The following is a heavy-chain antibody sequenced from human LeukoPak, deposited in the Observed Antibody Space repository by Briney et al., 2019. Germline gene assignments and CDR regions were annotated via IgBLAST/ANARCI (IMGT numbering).Heavy chain of an antibody. CDR1: GGSISSSYY. CDR2: IYYSGST. V-gene: IGHV4-61*01. Sequence: SETLSLTCAVSGGSISSSYYWSWIRQPPGKGLEWIGYIYYSGSTNYNPSLKSRVTISVDTSKNQFSLKLSSVTAADTAVYYCARGSSGWWFDPWGQGTLVTVSS. CDR3: ARGSSGWWFDP. J-gene: IGHJ5*02. D-gene: IGHD6-19*01.